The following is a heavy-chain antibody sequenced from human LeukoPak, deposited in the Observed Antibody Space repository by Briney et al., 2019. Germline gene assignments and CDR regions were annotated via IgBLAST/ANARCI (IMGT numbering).Heavy chain of an antibody. Sequence: ASVKVSCKASGYTFTSYDINWVRQATGQGLEWMGWMNPNSGNTGYAQKFQGRVTITRNTSISTAYMELSSLRSEDTAVYYCARVGYYGFWSGFRDPYYYYMDVWGKGTTVTVSS. CDR3: ARVGYYGFWSGFRDPYYYYMDV. CDR1: GYTFTSYD. V-gene: IGHV1-8*03. D-gene: IGHD3-3*01. CDR2: MNPNSGNT. J-gene: IGHJ6*03.